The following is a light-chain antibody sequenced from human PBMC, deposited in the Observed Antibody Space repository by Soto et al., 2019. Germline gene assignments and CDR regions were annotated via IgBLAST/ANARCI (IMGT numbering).Light chain of an antibody. Sequence: EIVLTQSPGTLSLSPGERATLSCRASQSLRRSNLAWYQQKPGQAPRVLIYGASSRATGIPDRFSGSGSGTDFTLTISRLESEDFAVYYCHQYHSAPDTFGQGTKLEIK. V-gene: IGKV3-20*01. CDR2: GAS. J-gene: IGKJ2*01. CDR1: QSLRRSN. CDR3: HQYHSAPDT.